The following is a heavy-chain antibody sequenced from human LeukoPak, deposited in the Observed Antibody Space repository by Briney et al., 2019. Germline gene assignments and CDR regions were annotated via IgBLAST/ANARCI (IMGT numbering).Heavy chain of an antibody. Sequence: SQTLSLTCAISGDSVSSNSAAWNWIRQSPSRGLEWLGRTYYRSTWHNDYAVSVKSRITINPDTSKNQFSLQLKSMTPEDTAVYYCARDPYFASGSYLDYWGQGTLVTVSS. D-gene: IGHD3-10*01. V-gene: IGHV6-1*01. CDR1: GDSVSSNSAA. CDR3: ARDPYFASGSYLDY. CDR2: TYYRSTWHN. J-gene: IGHJ4*02.